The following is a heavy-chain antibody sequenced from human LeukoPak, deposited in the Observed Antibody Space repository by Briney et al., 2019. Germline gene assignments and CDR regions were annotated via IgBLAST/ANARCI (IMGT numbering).Heavy chain of an antibody. V-gene: IGHV3-23*01. CDR2: ISGSGGST. CDR3: ARVRYYGSGSYYFFDD. D-gene: IGHD3-10*01. CDR1: GFTFSSYA. Sequence: PGGSLRLSCAASGFTFSSYAMSWVRQAPGKGLEWVSVISGSGGSTYYADSVKGRFTISRDNSKNTLYLQMNSLRAEDTAVYYCARVRYYGSGSYYFFDDWGQGTLVTVSS. J-gene: IGHJ4*02.